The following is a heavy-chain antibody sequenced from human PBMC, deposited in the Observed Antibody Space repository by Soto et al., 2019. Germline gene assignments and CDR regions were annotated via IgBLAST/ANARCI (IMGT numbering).Heavy chain of an antibody. J-gene: IGHJ4*02. V-gene: IGHV3-21*01. Sequence: GGSLRLSCAASGFTFSSHSMVWVRQAPGKGLEWVSSISNSSSYMYYADSVKGRFTISRDNARNSLYLQMNSLRAEDTAVYYCVRVYSGSTGDYWGQGTLVTVSS. CDR1: GFTFSSHS. CDR2: ISNSSSYM. CDR3: VRVYSGSTGDY. D-gene: IGHD5-12*01.